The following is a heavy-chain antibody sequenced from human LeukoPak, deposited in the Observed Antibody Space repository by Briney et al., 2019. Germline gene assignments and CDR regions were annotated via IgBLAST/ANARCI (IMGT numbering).Heavy chain of an antibody. CDR3: ARLRFPDDYYYYCMDV. J-gene: IGHJ6*03. V-gene: IGHV5-51*01. CDR1: GYSFTSYW. D-gene: IGHD3-10*01. Sequence: GESLKISCKGSGYSFTSYWIGWVRQMPGKGLEWMGIIYPGDSDTKYSPSFQGQVTISADKSISTAYLQWSSLKASDTAMYYCARLRFPDDYYYYCMDVWGKGTTVTVSS. CDR2: IYPGDSDT.